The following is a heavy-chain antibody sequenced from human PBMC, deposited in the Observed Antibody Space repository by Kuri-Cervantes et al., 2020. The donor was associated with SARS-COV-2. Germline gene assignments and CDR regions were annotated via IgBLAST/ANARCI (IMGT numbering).Heavy chain of an antibody. Sequence: SETLSLTCTVSGGSISSSSYYWGWIRQPPGKGLEWIGSIYYSGSTYYNPSLRSRVTLSVDTSKNQFSLDLRSLTAADTAVYYCARVGITIFGVGPPMGYWGQGTLVTVSS. CDR2: IYYSGST. D-gene: IGHD3-3*01. J-gene: IGHJ4*02. CDR3: ARVGITIFGVGPPMGY. CDR1: GGSISSSSYY. V-gene: IGHV4-39*01.